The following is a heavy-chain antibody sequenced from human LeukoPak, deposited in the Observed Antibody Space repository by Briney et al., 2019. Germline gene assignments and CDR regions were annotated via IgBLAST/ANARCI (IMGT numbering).Heavy chain of an antibody. CDR3: ASERPSSSWYDF. CDR1: EFTFSNQW. CDR2: IQPDGSEK. V-gene: IGHV3-7*01. J-gene: IGHJ5*01. Sequence: GGSLTLSCAASEFTFSNQWMTWVRQAPGKGLEWVANIQPDGSEKYYVRSVRGRFTISRDNARNLLYLQMNSLRSEDTAVYYCASERPSSSWYDFWGQGILVTVSS. D-gene: IGHD6-13*01.